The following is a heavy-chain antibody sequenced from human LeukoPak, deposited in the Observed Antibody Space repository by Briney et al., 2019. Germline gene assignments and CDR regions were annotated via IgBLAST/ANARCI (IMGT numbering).Heavy chain of an antibody. V-gene: IGHV4-31*03. CDR2: IYYSGST. Sequence: SETLSLTRTVSGGPMSRGVDYFSWIRQHPGKGLEWIGYIYYSGSTYYNPSLKSRVTISVDTSKNQFSLKLSSVTAADTPVYDCSTIDCSCISFYRKDAFDIWGQGTMVTVSS. J-gene: IGHJ3*02. CDR1: GGPMSRGVDY. D-gene: IGHD2-2*02. CDR3: STIDCSCISFYRKDAFDI.